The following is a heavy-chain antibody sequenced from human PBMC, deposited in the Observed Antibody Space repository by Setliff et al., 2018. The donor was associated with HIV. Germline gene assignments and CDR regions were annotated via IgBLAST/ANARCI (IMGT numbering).Heavy chain of an antibody. CDR3: ARSTPSVGYISEH. J-gene: IGHJ4*02. D-gene: IGHD5-12*01. Sequence: SLTCAVSGVSISAYFWSWIRQSPEKGLEWIGYIDNSGNTNYSPSLKSRITISRDASENQFSLKLNSVTAADAAVYYCARSTPSVGYISEHWGQGTLVTVS. CDR1: GVSISAYF. CDR2: IDNSGNT. V-gene: IGHV4-59*01.